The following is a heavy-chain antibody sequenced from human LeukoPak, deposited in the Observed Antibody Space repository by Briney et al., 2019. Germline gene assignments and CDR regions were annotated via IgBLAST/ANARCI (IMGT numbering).Heavy chain of an antibody. Sequence: GGSLRLSCAASGFTFSSYAMSWVRQAPGKGLEWVSSISSSSSYIYYADSVKGRFTISRDNAKNSLYLQMNSLRAEDTAVYYCARFETHMITFGLVDYWGQGTLVTVSS. D-gene: IGHD3-16*01. V-gene: IGHV3-21*01. CDR3: ARFETHMITFGLVDY. J-gene: IGHJ4*02. CDR2: ISSSSSYI. CDR1: GFTFSSYA.